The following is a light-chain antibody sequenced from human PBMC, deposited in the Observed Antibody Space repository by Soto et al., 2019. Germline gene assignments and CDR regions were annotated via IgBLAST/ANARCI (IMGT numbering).Light chain of an antibody. CDR2: LTS. CDR1: QNITKF. J-gene: IGKJ1*01. CDR3: QQTFSAPGT. V-gene: IGKV1-39*01. Sequence: DIQMTQSPSSLSASVGDRVSVTCRTSQNITKFLNWYQEKPGKAPKVLIYLTSNLENGVPSRFSGNGSGTLFTLSISSLQPEDFATYYCQQTFSAPGTFGPGTRVDVK.